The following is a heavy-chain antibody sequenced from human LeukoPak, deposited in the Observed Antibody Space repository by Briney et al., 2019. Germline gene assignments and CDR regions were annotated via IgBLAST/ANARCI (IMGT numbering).Heavy chain of an antibody. D-gene: IGHD2-21*02. CDR2: ISGSGGST. CDR1: GFTFSSYA. J-gene: IGHJ4*02. V-gene: IGHV3-23*01. Sequence: GGSLRLSCAASGFTFSSYAMSWVRQAPGKGLEWVSAISGSGGSTYYADSVKGRFTIPRDNSKNTLYLQMNSLRAEDTAVYYCAKDRNIVVVTAIFDYWGQGTLVTVSS. CDR3: AKDRNIVVVTAIFDY.